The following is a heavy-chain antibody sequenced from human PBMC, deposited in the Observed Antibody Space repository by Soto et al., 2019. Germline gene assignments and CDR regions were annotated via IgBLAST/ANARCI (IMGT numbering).Heavy chain of an antibody. J-gene: IGHJ4*02. D-gene: IGHD6-19*01. V-gene: IGHV4-34*01. Sequence: QVQLQQWGAGLLKPSETLSLTCAVYVVSFNNYFWRLIRQPPGKGLEWIGEINHSGSTNYNPSLKSRVTISVDTSKNQFSLKLSSVTAADTAVYYCARGDSSGWYFDYWGQGTLVTVSS. CDR1: VVSFNNYF. CDR2: INHSGST. CDR3: ARGDSSGWYFDY.